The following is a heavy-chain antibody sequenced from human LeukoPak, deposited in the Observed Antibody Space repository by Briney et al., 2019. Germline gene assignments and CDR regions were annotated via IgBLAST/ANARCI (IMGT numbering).Heavy chain of an antibody. V-gene: IGHV3-15*01. J-gene: IGHJ4*02. CDR2: INNSSDGGTK. CDR1: VFTFTKAC. Sequence: GRTLSLSRAASVFTFTKACMSWVRQPPGKGREWVGHINNSSDGGTKDYAAPVKGRFSISRDASKNTLHLQMNRLYAEATAEYYCTTGTWIQLWLADYWGQGTLVTVSS. CDR3: TTGTWIQLWLADY. D-gene: IGHD5-18*01.